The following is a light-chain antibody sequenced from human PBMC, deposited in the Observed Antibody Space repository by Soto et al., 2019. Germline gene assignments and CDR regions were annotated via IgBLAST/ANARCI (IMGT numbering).Light chain of an antibody. CDR2: EAS. CDR3: LQYNSYPHT. Sequence: DIQMTQSPSTLSASVGDRVTITCRASQSISSWLAWYQQKPGKAPKFLMYEASTLESGVPSRFSGGGSGPEFTLTISTLQPDDFATYYCLQYNSYPHTFGQGTKLEIK. CDR1: QSISSW. J-gene: IGKJ2*01. V-gene: IGKV1-5*03.